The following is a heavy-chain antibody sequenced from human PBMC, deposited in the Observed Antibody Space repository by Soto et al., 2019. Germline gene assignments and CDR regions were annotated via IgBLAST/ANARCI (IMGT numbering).Heavy chain of an antibody. V-gene: IGHV4-34*01. CDR2: INHSGST. J-gene: IGHJ6*02. CDR3: ARLNMVRGVIPLPYYYSGMDV. D-gene: IGHD3-10*01. CDR1: GGSFSGYY. Sequence: LSLTCAVYGGSFSGYYWSWIRQPPGKGLEWIGEINHSGSTNYNPSLKSRVTISVDTSKNQFSLKLSSVTAADTAVYYCARLNMVRGVIPLPYYYSGMDVWGQGTTVTV.